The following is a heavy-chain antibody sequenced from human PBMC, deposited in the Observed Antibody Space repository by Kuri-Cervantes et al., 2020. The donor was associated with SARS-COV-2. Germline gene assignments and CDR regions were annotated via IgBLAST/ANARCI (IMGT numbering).Heavy chain of an antibody. J-gene: IGHJ4*02. CDR2: TSSSSSTI. D-gene: IGHD3-10*01. V-gene: IGHV3-48*01. Sequence: GESLKISCAASGFTFSSYSMNWVRQAPGKGLEWVSYTSSSSSTIYYADSVKGRFTISRDNAKNSLYLQMNSLRAEDTAVYYCARDETVTMVRGVIIRPEIAPVWGSFDYWGQGTLVTVSS. CDR3: ARDETVTMVRGVIIRPEIAPVWGSFDY. CDR1: GFTFSSYS.